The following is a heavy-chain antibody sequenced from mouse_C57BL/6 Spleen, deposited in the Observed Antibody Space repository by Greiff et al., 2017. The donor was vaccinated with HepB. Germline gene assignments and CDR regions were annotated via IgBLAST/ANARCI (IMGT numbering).Heavy chain of an antibody. V-gene: IGHV5-4*03. J-gene: IGHJ4*01. CDR3: ARGGLRQPMDY. CDR1: GFTFSSYA. CDR2: ISDGGSYT. D-gene: IGHD2-12*01. Sequence: EVMLVESGGGLVKPGGSLKLSCAASGFTFSSYAMSWVRQTPEKRLEWVATISDGGSYTYYPDNVKGRFTISRDNAKNNLYLQMSHLKSEDTAMYYCARGGLRQPMDYWGQGTSVTVSS.